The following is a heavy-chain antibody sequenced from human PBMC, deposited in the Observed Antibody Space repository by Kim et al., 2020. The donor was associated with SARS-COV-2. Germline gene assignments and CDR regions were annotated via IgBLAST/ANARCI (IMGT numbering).Heavy chain of an antibody. D-gene: IGHD6-19*01. V-gene: IGHV3-66*01. J-gene: IGHJ6*02. CDR3: ARVAGRYCYYYGMDV. Sequence: DSWKGRYTISRDNCKNTQYLQMNRPRAEDTAVYYCARVAGRYCYYYGMDVWGQGTTVTVSS.